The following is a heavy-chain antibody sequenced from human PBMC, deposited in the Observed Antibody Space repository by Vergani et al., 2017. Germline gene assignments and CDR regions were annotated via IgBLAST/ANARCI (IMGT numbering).Heavy chain of an antibody. CDR2: VYWNGDK. V-gene: IGHV2-5*01. D-gene: IGHD1-7*01. J-gene: IGHJ5*01. CDR1: GFSLATSGVG. Sequence: QITLKESGPTRVRPTETLTLTCSFSGFSLATSGVGVTWIRQPPGKALEWLALVYWNGDKSHSPSLQIRLTITKDTSSYRVGLTLTNVQPVDTATYYCGHIPPFNCNYGWVDFWGQGILVTVSS. CDR3: GHIPPFNCNYGWVDF.